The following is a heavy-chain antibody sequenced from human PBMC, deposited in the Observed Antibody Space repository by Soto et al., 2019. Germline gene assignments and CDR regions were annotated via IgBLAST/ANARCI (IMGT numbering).Heavy chain of an antibody. CDR2: ISSSGSTI. CDR3: ARDGGYCSSTSCYTGYYYYCMDV. CDR1: GFTFSSYE. D-gene: IGHD2-2*02. V-gene: IGHV3-48*03. Sequence: PGGSLRLSCAASGFTFSSYEMNWVRQAPGKGLEWVSYISSSGSTIYYADSVKGRFTISRDNAKNSLYLQMNSLRAEDTAVYYCARDGGYCSSTSCYTGYYYYCMDVWGQGTTVTVSS. J-gene: IGHJ6*02.